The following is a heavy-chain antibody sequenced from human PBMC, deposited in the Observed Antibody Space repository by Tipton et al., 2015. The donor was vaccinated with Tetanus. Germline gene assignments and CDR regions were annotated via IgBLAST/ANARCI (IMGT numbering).Heavy chain of an antibody. D-gene: IGHD2-2*01. CDR3: ARTSIPAADYCFDY. J-gene: IGHJ4*02. V-gene: IGHV4-59*01. CDR2: IYFTGNT. CDR1: GDPMNDFY. Sequence: TLSLTCTVSGDPMNDFYWSWIRQPPGKGLEWIGHIYFTGNTQYSLSLKSRVTMSVATSKIQFSLKLSSVTAADTAVYYCARTSIPAADYCFDYWGQGTLVTVSS.